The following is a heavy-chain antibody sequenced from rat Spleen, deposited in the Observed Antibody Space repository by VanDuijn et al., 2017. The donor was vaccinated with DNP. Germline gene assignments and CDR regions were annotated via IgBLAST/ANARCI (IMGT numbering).Heavy chain of an antibody. CDR3: ARLHQTTRVRGYFDY. CDR2: ISYDGSDT. J-gene: IGHJ2*01. Sequence: EVQLVESGGGLVQPGRSLKLSCAVSRITFSDHNMAWVRQAPKKGLEWVATISYDGSDTYYRDSVKGRFTVSRDNAKSTLYLQMDSLRSEDTATYYCARLHQTTRVRGYFDYWGQGVMVTVSS. CDR1: RITFSDHN. V-gene: IGHV5-7*01. D-gene: IGHD1-4*01.